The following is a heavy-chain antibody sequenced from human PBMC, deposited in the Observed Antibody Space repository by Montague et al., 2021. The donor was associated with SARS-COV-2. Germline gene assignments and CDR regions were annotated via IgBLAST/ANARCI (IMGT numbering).Heavy chain of an antibody. CDR3: ARERWAVGVSFDY. V-gene: IGHV6-1*01. Sequence: CAISGDSVGVKNATRRWVRHSPAIGLEWLGRTYYRSWWTNDYAVSVRSRIIINPDTSTNQFSLQLSSVTPEDTAVYFCARERWAVGVSFDYWGQGTLVTVSS. D-gene: IGHD1-26*01. J-gene: IGHJ4*02. CDR2: TYYRSWWTN. CDR1: GDSVGVKNAT.